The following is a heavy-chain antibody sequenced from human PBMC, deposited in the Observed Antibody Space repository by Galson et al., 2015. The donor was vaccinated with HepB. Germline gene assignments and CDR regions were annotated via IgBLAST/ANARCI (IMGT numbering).Heavy chain of an antibody. D-gene: IGHD4-11*01. Sequence: QVQLQESGPGLVKPSQTLSLTCTVHGGSISSSSYYWGWIRQPQGKGLEWIGRIYYSGSTYYNPSLKSRVTISVDTSKNQFSLKLSSVTAADTAVYYCARDGDYSNVADYWGQGTLVTVSS. CDR3: ARDGDYSNVADY. CDR1: GGSISSSSYY. J-gene: IGHJ4*02. V-gene: IGHV4-39*07. CDR2: IYYSGST.